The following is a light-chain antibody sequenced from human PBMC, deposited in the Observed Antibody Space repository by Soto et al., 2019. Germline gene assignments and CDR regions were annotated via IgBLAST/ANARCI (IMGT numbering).Light chain of an antibody. V-gene: IGLV1-40*01. CDR1: SSNIGAGYD. CDR3: QSYDSSLSGSVV. CDR2: GNS. J-gene: IGLJ2*01. Sequence: QSALTQPPSVSGAPGQRVTISCTGSSSNIGAGYDVLWYQQLPGTAPKLLIYGNSNRPSGVPDRFSGSKSGTSASLAITGLQAEDEADYYCQSYDSSLSGSVVFGGGTKLTVL.